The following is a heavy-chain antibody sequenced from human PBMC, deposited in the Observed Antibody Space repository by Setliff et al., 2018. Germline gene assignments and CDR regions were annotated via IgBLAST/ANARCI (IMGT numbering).Heavy chain of an antibody. CDR3: ARLVRYCTRTSCPRTQGAEY. Sequence: ASVKVSCKASGYTLSNSILSWVRQAPGQGLDWMGWISPYTGNTYSAQRFQGRVTLTTDTSTSTAYMEVKSLTSDDTAVYYCARLVRYCTRTSCPRTQGAEYWGQGTLVTVSS. D-gene: IGHD2-2*01. J-gene: IGHJ4*02. CDR2: ISPYTGNT. CDR1: GYTLSNSI. V-gene: IGHV1-18*01.